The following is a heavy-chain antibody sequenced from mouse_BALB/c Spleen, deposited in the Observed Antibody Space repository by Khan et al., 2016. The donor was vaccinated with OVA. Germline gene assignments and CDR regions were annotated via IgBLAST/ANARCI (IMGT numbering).Heavy chain of an antibody. CDR1: GYTFTTYT. Sequence: VQLQQSGAELARPGASVKMSCKASGYTFTTYTIHWVKQGPGQGLEWIGYIIPTNDYANYNQKFKDRATLTADKSSRPAYMQLSSLTSEDSALYYCAREGAYYRSDGWFAYWGQGTLVTVSA. CDR3: AREGAYYRSDGWFAY. CDR2: IIPTNDYA. J-gene: IGHJ3*01. V-gene: IGHV1-4*01. D-gene: IGHD2-14*01.